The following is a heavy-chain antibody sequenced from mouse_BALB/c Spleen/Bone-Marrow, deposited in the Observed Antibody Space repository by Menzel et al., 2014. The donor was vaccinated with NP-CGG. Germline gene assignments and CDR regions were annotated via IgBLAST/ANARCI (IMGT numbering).Heavy chain of an antibody. D-gene: IGHD2-10*02. CDR3: ARSEYGNSYAMDY. V-gene: IGHV1-67*01. CDR2: ISTYSGNT. J-gene: IGHJ4*01. Sequence: QVQLQQSGPELVRPGVSVKISCKGSGYTFTDYAMHWVKQSHAKSLEWIGVISTYSGNTNYNQKFKGKATMTVDKSSSTDYMELDRLTSEDSAIYYCARSEYGNSYAMDYWGQGPSVTVSS. CDR1: GYTFTDYA.